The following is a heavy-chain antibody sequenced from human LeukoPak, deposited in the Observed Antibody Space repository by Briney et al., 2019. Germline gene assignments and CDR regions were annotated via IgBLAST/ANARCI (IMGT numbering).Heavy chain of an antibody. CDR1: GFTFSSYA. J-gene: IGHJ5*02. D-gene: IGHD6-13*01. V-gene: IGHV3-23*01. CDR3: AIPNNPSSSWYFFDP. Sequence: GGSLRLSCAASGFTFSSYAMTWVRQAPGKGLEWVSAISGSGGSSYSADSVKGRFTISRDNSKNTLYLQMNSLRAEDTAVYYCAIPNNPSSSWYFFDPWGQGTLVTVSS. CDR2: ISGSGGSS.